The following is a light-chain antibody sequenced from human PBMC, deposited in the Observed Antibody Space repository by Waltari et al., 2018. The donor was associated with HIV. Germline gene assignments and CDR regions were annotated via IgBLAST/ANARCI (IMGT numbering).Light chain of an antibody. Sequence: QSALTQSRSVSGSPGQSIPISCPGTSKDVVAYNYVSWYQQHPGRAPKLLIYDLNRRPSGVPDRFSGSKSGNTASLSISGLQAEDEADYYCCSSAGRDIFVFGTGTKVTVL. V-gene: IGLV2-11*01. CDR3: CSSAGRDIFV. CDR1: SKDVVAYNY. J-gene: IGLJ1*01. CDR2: DLN.